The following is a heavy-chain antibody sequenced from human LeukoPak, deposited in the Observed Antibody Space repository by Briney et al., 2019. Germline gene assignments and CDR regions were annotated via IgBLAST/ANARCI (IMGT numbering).Heavy chain of an antibody. J-gene: IGHJ4*02. CDR1: GGSFSGYY. D-gene: IGHD1-1*01. V-gene: IGHV4-34*01. CDR2: INHSGST. CDR3: ARDRVKGVLDY. Sequence: NPSETLSLTCAVYGGSFSGYYWSWIRQPPGKGLEWIGEINHSGSTNYNPSLKSRVTISVDTSKNQFSLKLSSVTAADTAVYYCARDRVKGVLDYWGQGTLVTVSS.